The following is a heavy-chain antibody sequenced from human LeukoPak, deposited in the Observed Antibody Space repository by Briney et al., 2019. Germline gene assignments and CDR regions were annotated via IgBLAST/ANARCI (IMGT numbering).Heavy chain of an antibody. CDR3: AKGRFSTVTTGGSFDY. CDR2: MSYDGHNK. D-gene: IGHD4-17*01. V-gene: IGHV3-30*18. J-gene: IGHJ4*02. CDR1: GFTFSSYG. Sequence: GGSLRLSCAASGFTFSSYGMHWVRQAPGKGLEWVAVMSYDGHNKYYADSVKGRFTISRDNSKNTLYLQMDSLRAEDTALYYCAKGRFSTVTTGGSFDYWGQGTLVTVSS.